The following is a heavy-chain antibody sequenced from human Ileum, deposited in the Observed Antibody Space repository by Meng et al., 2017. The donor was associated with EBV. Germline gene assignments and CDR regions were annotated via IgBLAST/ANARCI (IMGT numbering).Heavy chain of an antibody. V-gene: IGHV4-39*01. Sequence: QLDLKESDLGLVKPSEPLSLNCSVYGGSINSYSYSWGWTGQPTGKGLEWIATIYHTGSTYYNSSLKSRVTISVETSKNEFSRKVTSVTAAVTALYYCARRDTAWFDPWGRGTLVTVSS. CDR1: GGSINSYSYS. CDR2: IYHTGST. D-gene: IGHD2-21*02. CDR3: ARRDTAWFDP. J-gene: IGHJ5*02.